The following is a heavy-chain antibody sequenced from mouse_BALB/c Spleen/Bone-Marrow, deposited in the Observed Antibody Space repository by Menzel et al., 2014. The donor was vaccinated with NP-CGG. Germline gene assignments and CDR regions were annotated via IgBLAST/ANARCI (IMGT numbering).Heavy chain of an antibody. CDR3: ARASIRWLLSYAMDY. J-gene: IGHJ4*01. V-gene: IGHV5-4*02. Sequence: EVMLVESGGGLVKPGGSLKLSCAASGFTFSDYYMYWVRQTPEKRLEWVATISDGGSYTYYPDSVKGRFTISRDNAKNNLYLQMSSLKSEDTAMYYCARASIRWLLSYAMDYWGQGTSVTVSS. CDR2: ISDGGSYT. CDR1: GFTFSDYY. D-gene: IGHD2-3*01.